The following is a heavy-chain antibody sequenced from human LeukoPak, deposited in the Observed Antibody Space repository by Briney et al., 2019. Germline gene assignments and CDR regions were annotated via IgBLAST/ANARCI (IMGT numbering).Heavy chain of an antibody. J-gene: IGHJ4*02. CDR2: IIPIFGTA. V-gene: IGHV1-69*13. CDR3: ASSTYYDFWSGYYFDY. Sequence: SVKVSCKASGGTFSSYAISWVRQAPGQGLEWMGGIIPIFGTANYAQKFQGRVTITADESTSTAYMELSSLRSEDTAVYYRASSTYYDFWSGYYFDYWGQGTLVTVSS. CDR1: GGTFSSYA. D-gene: IGHD3-3*01.